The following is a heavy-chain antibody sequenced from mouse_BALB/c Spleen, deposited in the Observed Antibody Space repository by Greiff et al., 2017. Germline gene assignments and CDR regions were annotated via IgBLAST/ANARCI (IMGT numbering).Heavy chain of an antibody. CDR1: GFTFSSYT. Sequence: DVMLVESGGGLVQPGGSLKLSCAASGFTFSSYTMSWVRQTPEKRLEWVAYISNGGGSTYYPDTVKGRFTISRDNAKNTLYLQMSSLKSEDTAMYYCARRRDYGGYFDYWGQGTTLTVSS. CDR2: ISNGGGST. CDR3: ARRRDYGGYFDY. V-gene: IGHV5-12-2*01. J-gene: IGHJ2*01. D-gene: IGHD2-4*01.